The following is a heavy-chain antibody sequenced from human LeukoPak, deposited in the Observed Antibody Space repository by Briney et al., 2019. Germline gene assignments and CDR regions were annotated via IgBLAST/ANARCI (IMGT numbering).Heavy chain of an antibody. V-gene: IGHV4-39*07. J-gene: IGHJ6*03. CDR1: GGSVSSNFHY. CDR2: LYYREST. Sequence: SETLSLTRTVAGGSVSSNFHYWGSMRQPPGKGLGWVGSLYYRESTYYNSPLKSRDTMSIDTSKNQCSLKVTSVTAADTAVYYCARISSVWVKDFYYYMDVWGKETTVTVSS. D-gene: IGHD1-26*01. CDR3: ARISSVWVKDFYYYMDV.